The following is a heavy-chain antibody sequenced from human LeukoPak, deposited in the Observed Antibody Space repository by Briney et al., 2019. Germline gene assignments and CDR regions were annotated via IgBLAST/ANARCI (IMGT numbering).Heavy chain of an antibody. J-gene: IGHJ4*02. CDR3: GAVTTMEDYYFDY. CDR1: GGSFSGYY. D-gene: IGHD4-11*01. Sequence: SETLSLTCAVYGGSFSGYYWSWIRQHPGKGLEWIGEINRSGSTNYNPSLKSRVTISVDTSKNQFSLKLSSVTAADTAVYYCGAVTTMEDYYFDYWGQGTPVTVSS. CDR2: INRSGST. V-gene: IGHV4-34*01.